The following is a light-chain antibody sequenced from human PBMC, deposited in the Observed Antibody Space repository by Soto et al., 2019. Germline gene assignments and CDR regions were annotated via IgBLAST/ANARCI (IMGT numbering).Light chain of an antibody. J-gene: IGLJ1*01. CDR1: SSDVGGYNY. V-gene: IGLV2-8*01. CDR3: SSYAGSKNV. Sequence: QSVLTQPPSASGFPGQSVTISCTGTSSDVGGYNYVSWYQQHPGKAPKLMIYEVSKRPSGVPDRFSGSKSGNTASLTVSGLQAEDEADYYCSSYAGSKNVFGTGTKVTVL. CDR2: EVS.